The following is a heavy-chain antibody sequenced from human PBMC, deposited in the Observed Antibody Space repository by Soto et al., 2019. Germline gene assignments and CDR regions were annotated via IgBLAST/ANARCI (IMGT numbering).Heavy chain of an antibody. CDR1: GYSFTSYW. D-gene: IGHD3-22*01. CDR3: ARSTYDSSGYYYYYYGMDV. V-gene: IGHV5-51*01. CDR2: IYPGDSDT. J-gene: IGHJ6*02. Sequence: PGESLKISCKGSGYSFTSYWIGWVRQMPGKGLEWMGIIYPGDSDTRYGPSFQGQVTISADKSISTAYLQWSSLKASDTAMYYCARSTYDSSGYYYYYYGMDVWGQGTTVTVSS.